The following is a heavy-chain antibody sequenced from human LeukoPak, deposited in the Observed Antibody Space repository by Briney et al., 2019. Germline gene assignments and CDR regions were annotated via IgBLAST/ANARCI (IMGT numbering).Heavy chain of an antibody. CDR3: AKDLLSSSFGLDY. J-gene: IGHJ4*02. D-gene: IGHD6-6*01. CDR2: ISGSGGST. V-gene: IGHV3-23*01. Sequence: GGSLRLSCAASGFTFSSYAMSWVRQAPGKGLEWVSAISGSGGSTYYADSVKGRFAISRDNSKNTLYLQMNSLRAEDTAVYYCAKDLLSSSFGLDYWGQGTLVTVSS. CDR1: GFTFSSYA.